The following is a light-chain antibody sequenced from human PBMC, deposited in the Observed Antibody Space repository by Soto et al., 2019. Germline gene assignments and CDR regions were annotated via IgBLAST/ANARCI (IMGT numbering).Light chain of an antibody. J-gene: IGKJ5*01. CDR3: QQYNSYPLT. Sequence: AIRITQSPSSFSGSTGKRLTTLSRAHQGSSTYFGWYQQRPGKAPKLLIYAASTLQSGVPSRFSGSGSGTDFTLTISCLQAEDVATYYCQQYNSYPLTFGQGTRLEIK. V-gene: IGKV1-8*01. CDR2: AAS. CDR1: QGSSTY.